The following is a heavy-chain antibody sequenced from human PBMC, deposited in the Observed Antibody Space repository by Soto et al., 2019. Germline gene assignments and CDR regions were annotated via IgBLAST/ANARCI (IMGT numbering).Heavy chain of an antibody. CDR1: GGTFSRYA. Sequence: PVQVSCKASGGTFSRYAISWVRQAPGQGLEWMGGIIPIFGTANYAQKFQGRVTITADESTSTAYMELSSLRAEDTAVYYCAKDRGYYDSSGYPFYWGQGTLVTVSS. CDR2: IIPIFGTA. J-gene: IGHJ4*02. V-gene: IGHV1-69*13. CDR3: AKDRGYYDSSGYPFY. D-gene: IGHD3-22*01.